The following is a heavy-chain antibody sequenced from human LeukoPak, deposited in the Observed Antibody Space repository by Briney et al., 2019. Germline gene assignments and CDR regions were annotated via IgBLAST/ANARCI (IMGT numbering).Heavy chain of an antibody. V-gene: IGHV3-30-3*01. J-gene: IGHJ3*02. D-gene: IGHD6-13*01. CDR3: ARASGIPLGDAFDI. CDR2: ISYDGSNK. Sequence: GGSLRLSCAASGFTFSSYAMHWVRQAPGKGLEWVAVISYDGSNKYYADSVKGRFTISRDNSKNTLYLQMNSLRAEDTAVYYCARASGIPLGDAFDIWGQGTMVTVSS. CDR1: GFTFSSYA.